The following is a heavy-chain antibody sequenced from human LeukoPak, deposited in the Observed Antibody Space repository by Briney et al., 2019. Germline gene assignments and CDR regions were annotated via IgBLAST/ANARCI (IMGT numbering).Heavy chain of an antibody. D-gene: IGHD3-3*01. V-gene: IGHV3-7*01. CDR2: MNQDGSEE. CDR3: ARMRLRFFVPFDS. Sequence: GGSLRLSCAASGFIFENFWMNWVRQAPGKGLEWVANMNQDGSEEHYVDSVKGRFTISRDNAKNALYLEMNSLGAEDTAVYFCARMRLRFFVPFDSWGQGSQDIVSS. J-gene: IGHJ4*02. CDR1: GFIFENFW.